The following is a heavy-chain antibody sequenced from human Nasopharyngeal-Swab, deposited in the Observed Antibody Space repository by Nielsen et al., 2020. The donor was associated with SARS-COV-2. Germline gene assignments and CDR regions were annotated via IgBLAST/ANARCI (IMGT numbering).Heavy chain of an antibody. Sequence: SETLSLTCTVSGVSISSGGYYWSWIRQHPGKGLEWIGYIYYSGSTYYNPSLKSRVTISVDTSKNQFSLKLSSVTAADTAVYYCAREALKELLWFGESSSYYGMDVWGQGTTVTVSS. CDR2: IYYSGST. V-gene: IGHV4-31*03. J-gene: IGHJ6*02. D-gene: IGHD3-10*01. CDR1: GVSISSGGYY. CDR3: AREALKELLWFGESSSYYGMDV.